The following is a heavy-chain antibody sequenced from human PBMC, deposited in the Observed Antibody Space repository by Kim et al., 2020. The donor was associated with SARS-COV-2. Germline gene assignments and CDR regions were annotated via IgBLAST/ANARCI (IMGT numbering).Heavy chain of an antibody. CDR3: AKVYPEHYYGSGSIFDY. CDR1: GFTFSSYA. D-gene: IGHD3-10*01. CDR2: ISGSGGST. J-gene: IGHJ4*02. V-gene: IGHV3-23*01. Sequence: GGSLRLSCAASGFTFSSYAMSWVRQAPGKGLEWVSAISGSGGSTYYADSVKGRFTISRDNSKNTLYLQMNSLRAEDTAVYYCAKVYPEHYYGSGSIFDYWGQGTLVTVSS.